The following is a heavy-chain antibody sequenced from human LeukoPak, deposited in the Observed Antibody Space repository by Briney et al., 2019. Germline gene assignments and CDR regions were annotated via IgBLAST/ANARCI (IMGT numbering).Heavy chain of an antibody. CDR2: IISSSSSM. J-gene: IGHJ4*02. Sequence: PGGSLRLSCAASGFTFSSYSMNWIRQPPGKGLEWVSSIISSSSSMYYADSVKGRFTVSRDNAQNSLYLQMNSLRAEDTAIYYCVRDRGTYRPIDYWGQGTLVTVSS. D-gene: IGHD1-26*01. V-gene: IGHV3-21*04. CDR3: VRDRGTYRPIDY. CDR1: GFTFSSYS.